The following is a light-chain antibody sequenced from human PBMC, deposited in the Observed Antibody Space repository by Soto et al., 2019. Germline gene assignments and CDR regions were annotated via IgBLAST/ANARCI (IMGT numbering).Light chain of an antibody. Sequence: EIVMTQSPATLSVSPGERATLSCRSSQSVTSNLAWYQQKPGQAPRLLIYGASTRATGIPARFRGSGSGTEFTLTISSLQSEDFAVYYCQQYNDWPPIPFGQGTRLEI. V-gene: IGKV3-15*01. CDR2: GAS. CDR1: QSVTSN. J-gene: IGKJ5*01. CDR3: QQYNDWPPIP.